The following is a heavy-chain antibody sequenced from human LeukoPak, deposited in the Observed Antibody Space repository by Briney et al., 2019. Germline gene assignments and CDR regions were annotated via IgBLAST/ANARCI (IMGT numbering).Heavy chain of an antibody. CDR2: ISGSSTYI. D-gene: IGHD6-6*01. CDR1: GFTFSSYG. J-gene: IGHJ5*02. V-gene: IGHV3-21*01. CDR3: ARDLYNNSYRGCFDP. Sequence: PGGSLRLSCAASGFTFSSYGMNWVRQAPGKGLEWVSFISGSSTYIYYADSVKGRFTISRDNAKSSLYLQMNSLRAEDTAVYYCARDLYNNSYRGCFDPWGQGTLVTVSS.